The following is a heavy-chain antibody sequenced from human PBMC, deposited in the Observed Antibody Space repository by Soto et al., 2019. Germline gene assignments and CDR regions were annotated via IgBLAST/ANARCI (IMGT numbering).Heavy chain of an antibody. CDR3: ARSPGWLQFPSGYDY. CDR1: GGSISSGGYY. CDR2: IYYSGST. J-gene: IGHJ4*02. Sequence: PSETLSLTCTVSGGSISSGGYYWSWIRQHPGKGLEWIGYIYYSGSTYYNPSLKSRVTISVDTSKNQFSLKLSSVIAADTALYYCARSPGWLQFPSGYDYWGQGTLVTVSS. V-gene: IGHV4-31*03. D-gene: IGHD5-12*01.